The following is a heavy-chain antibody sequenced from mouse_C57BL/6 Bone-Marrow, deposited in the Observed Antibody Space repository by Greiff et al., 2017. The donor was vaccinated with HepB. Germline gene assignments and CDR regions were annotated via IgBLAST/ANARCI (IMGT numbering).Heavy chain of an antibody. CDR1: GYTFTDYY. J-gene: IGHJ3*01. Sequence: EVQLQESGPVLVKPGASVKMSCKASGYTFTDYYMNWVKQSHGKSLEWIGVINPYNGGTSYNQKFKGKATLTVDKSSSTAYMELNSLTSEDSAVYYCVFITTVVAPPRFAYWGQGTLVTVSA. V-gene: IGHV1-19*01. D-gene: IGHD1-1*01. CDR3: VFITTVVAPPRFAY. CDR2: INPYNGGT.